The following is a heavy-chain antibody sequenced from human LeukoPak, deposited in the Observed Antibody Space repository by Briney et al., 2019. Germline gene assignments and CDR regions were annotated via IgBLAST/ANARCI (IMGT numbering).Heavy chain of an antibody. CDR3: ARGAAAAGTGYYFDY. D-gene: IGHD6-13*01. J-gene: IGHJ4*02. CDR1: AYTFTGYY. CDR2: INPNSGGT. V-gene: IGHV1-2*02. Sequence: ASVKVSCKASAYTFTGYYMHWVRQAPGQGLEWMGWINPNSGGTNYAQKFQGRVTMTRDTSISTAYMELSRLRSDDTAVYYCARGAAAAGTGYYFDYWGQGTLVTVSS.